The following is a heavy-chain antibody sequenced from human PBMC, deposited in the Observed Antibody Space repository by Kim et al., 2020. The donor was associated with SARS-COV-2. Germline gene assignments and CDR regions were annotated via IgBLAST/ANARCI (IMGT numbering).Heavy chain of an antibody. CDR3: ARALPYDSSGTAKNWYFDL. CDR1: GDSVSSNSAA. V-gene: IGHV6-1*01. Sequence: SQTLSLTCAISGDSVSSNSAAWNWIRQSPSRGLEWLGRTYYRSKWYNDYAVSVKSRITINPDTSKNQFSLQLNSVTPEDTAVYYCARALPYDSSGTAKNWYFDLWGRGTLVTVSS. CDR2: TYYRSKWYN. J-gene: IGHJ2*01. D-gene: IGHD3-22*01.